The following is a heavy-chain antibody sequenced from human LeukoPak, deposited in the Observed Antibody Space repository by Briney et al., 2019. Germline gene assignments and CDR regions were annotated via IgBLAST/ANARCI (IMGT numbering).Heavy chain of an antibody. D-gene: IGHD1-26*01. V-gene: IGHV6-1*01. J-gene: IGHJ4*02. CDR3: ARAQAYSGRIFDF. CDR2: TYYRSKWYN. CDR1: GDSVSSNSAA. Sequence: SQTLSLTCAISGDSVSSNSAAWNWIRQSPSRGLEWLGRTYYRSKWYNEYAVSVKSRITINPDTSRNQFSLQLNSVTPGDTALYYCARAQAYSGRIFDFWGQGTLVTVSS.